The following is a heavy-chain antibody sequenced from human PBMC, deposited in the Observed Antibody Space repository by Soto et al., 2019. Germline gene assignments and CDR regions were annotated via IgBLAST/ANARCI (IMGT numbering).Heavy chain of an antibody. V-gene: IGHV1-69*13. CDR2: IIPIFGTA. J-gene: IGHJ6*02. D-gene: IGHD2-2*01. CDR1: GGTFSSYA. Sequence: SVTVSCTASGGTFSSYAIIWVRQDPGQGLEWMGGIIPIFGTANYAQKFQGRVTITADESTSTAYMELSSLRSEDTAVYYCARGGLGYCSSTSCYGAIYYYYGMDVWGQGTTVTV. CDR3: ARGGLGYCSSTSCYGAIYYYYGMDV.